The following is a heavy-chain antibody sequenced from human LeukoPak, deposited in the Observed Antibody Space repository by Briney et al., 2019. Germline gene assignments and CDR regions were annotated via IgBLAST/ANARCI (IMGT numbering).Heavy chain of an antibody. Sequence: GGSLRLSCAASGFTFRSYGMHWVRQAPGKGLEWVAVIWKDKKNSYHADSVKGRFTISRDNPKNTLYLQMNSLRAEDTAVYYCAKGASYYYDSSGYLDYWGQGTLVTVSS. V-gene: IGHV3-33*06. CDR1: GFTFRSYG. CDR2: IWKDKKNS. J-gene: IGHJ4*02. D-gene: IGHD3-22*01. CDR3: AKGASYYYDSSGYLDY.